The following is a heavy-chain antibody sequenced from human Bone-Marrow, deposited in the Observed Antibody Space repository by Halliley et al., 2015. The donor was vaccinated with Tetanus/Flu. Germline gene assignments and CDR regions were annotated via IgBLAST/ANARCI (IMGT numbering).Heavy chain of an antibody. J-gene: IGHJ4*02. CDR2: VYPDDSDP. D-gene: IGHD1-26*01. Sequence: QLVQSGAEVKKPGESLKISCKGFGYIFSDYWIGWVRQMPGKGLEWMGIVYPDDSDPRYSPSFQGQVTISAGKSISTAYLQWSSLEASDRTMYNCAGRSGVGDTGFDYWGRGALVTVST. V-gene: IGHV5-51*01. CDR1: GYIFSDYW. CDR3: AGRSGVGDTGFDY.